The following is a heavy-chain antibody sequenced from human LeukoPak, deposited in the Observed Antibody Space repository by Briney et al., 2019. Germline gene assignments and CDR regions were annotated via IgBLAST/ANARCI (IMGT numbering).Heavy chain of an antibody. CDR1: NYSINSGYY. V-gene: IGHV4-38-2*01. J-gene: IGHJ4*02. D-gene: IGHD3-10*01. Sequence: SETLSLTCAVSNYSINSGYYWGWIRQPPAKGLEWIGSIYHTGRTHYNPSLKSRITLSVDTSKNHFSLKLTSVTAADTAVYYCASSGGYYSFDYWGQGTLVTVSS. CDR2: IYHTGRT. CDR3: ASSGGYYSFDY.